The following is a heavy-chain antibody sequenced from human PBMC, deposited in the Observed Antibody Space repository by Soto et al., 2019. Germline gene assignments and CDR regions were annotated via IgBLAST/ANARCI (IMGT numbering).Heavy chain of an antibody. CDR2: ISSTGSTI. CDR1: GFILSSFE. D-gene: IGHD2-2*02. V-gene: IGHV3-48*03. J-gene: IGHJ6*02. Sequence: GGSLRLSCEASGFILSSFEVNWVRQAPGKGLDWVSYISSTGSTIYYADSVKGRFTISRDNAKKLVYLQMNSLRAEDTAVYYCARGNQQLIYNHYGMDVWGQGTTGTVSS. CDR3: ARGNQQLIYNHYGMDV.